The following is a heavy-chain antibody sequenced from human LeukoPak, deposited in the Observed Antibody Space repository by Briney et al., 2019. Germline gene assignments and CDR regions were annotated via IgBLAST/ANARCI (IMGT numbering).Heavy chain of an antibody. D-gene: IGHD6-13*01. CDR3: ARTPSSSWFPLDY. J-gene: IGHJ4*02. CDR1: GGSISSGGYY. CDR2: IYHSGST. V-gene: IGHV4-30-2*01. Sequence: SETLSLTCTVSGGSISSGGYYWSWIRQPPGKGLEWIGYIYHSGSTYYNPSLKSRVTISVDRSKNRFSLKLSSVTAADTAVYYCARTPSSSWFPLDYWGQGTLVTVSS.